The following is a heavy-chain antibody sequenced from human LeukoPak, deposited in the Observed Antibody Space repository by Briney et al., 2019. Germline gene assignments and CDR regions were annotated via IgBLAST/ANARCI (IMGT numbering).Heavy chain of an antibody. Sequence: PSETLSLTCFVSGGSIIRDYWSWIRQPPGKGLEWIGYMYCSGGTNYNPSLKSRVSISVDTSKNQFSLKLSSVTAADTAVYYCARGVHDTGYSSGWYFYYYYYYMDVWGKGTTVTISS. CDR2: MYCSGGT. D-gene: IGHD6-19*01. CDR3: ARGVHDTGYSSGWYFYYYYYYMDV. V-gene: IGHV4-59*01. J-gene: IGHJ6*03. CDR1: GGSIIRDY.